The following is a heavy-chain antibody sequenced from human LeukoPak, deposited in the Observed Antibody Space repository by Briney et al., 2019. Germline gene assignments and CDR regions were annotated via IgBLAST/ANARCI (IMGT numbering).Heavy chain of an antibody. CDR3: AKDFRDWSYATSPDY. J-gene: IGHJ4*02. V-gene: IGHV3-30*02. CDR2: IRYDGSNK. Sequence: PGGSLRLSCAASGLPFSSYGVHWLRQAPGKGLEWVAFIRYDGSNKYYADFVKGRFTISRDNSKNTLYLQMNSLRAEDTAVYYCAKDFRDWSYATSPDYWGQGTLVTVSS. CDR1: GLPFSSYG. D-gene: IGHD2-2*01.